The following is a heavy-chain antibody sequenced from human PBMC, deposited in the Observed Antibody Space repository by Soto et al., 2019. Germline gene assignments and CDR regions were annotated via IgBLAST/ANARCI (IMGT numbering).Heavy chain of an antibody. CDR1: GGSISSGVYS. V-gene: IGHV4-30-2*01. CDR3: ARVPDV. CDR2: IYHSGST. J-gene: IGHJ6*02. Sequence: SETLSLTCAVSGGSISSGVYSWGWIRQPPGKGLEWIGYIYHSGSTYYNPSLKSRVTISVDRSKNQFSLKLSSVTAADTAVYYCARVPDVWGQGTTVTVSS.